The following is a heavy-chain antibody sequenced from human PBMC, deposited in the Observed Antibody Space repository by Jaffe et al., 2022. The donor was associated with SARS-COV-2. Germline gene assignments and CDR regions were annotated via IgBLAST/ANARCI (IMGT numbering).Heavy chain of an antibody. D-gene: IGHD2-21*02. CDR2: IKGDGSQT. V-gene: IGHV3-7*03. CDR1: GFTFGSSW. CDR3: ARWGVTAGLDF. Sequence: EVQLVESGGGLVQPGGSLRLSCVASGFTFGSSWMGWVRQAPGKGLEWVANIKGDGSQTTCVDSLMGRFTISRDNAKNSLYLQMNSLRVDDTAVYHCARWGVTAGLDFWGQGTLVTVSS. J-gene: IGHJ4*02.